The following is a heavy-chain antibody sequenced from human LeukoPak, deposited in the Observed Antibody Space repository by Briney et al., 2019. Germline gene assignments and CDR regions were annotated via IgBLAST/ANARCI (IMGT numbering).Heavy chain of an antibody. CDR3: ARARGYSYGQSYDY. CDR2: IDWYDDK. V-gene: IGHV2-70*11. Sequence: SGPALVKPTQTLTLTCTFSGFSLTTSGLCVSWIRQPPGKALEWLARIDWYDDKYYSTSLKTRRTISKDTSKNQVVLTMTNMDPVATGTYYCARARGYSYGQSYDYWGQGILVTVSS. J-gene: IGHJ4*02. D-gene: IGHD5-18*01. CDR1: GFSLTTSGLC.